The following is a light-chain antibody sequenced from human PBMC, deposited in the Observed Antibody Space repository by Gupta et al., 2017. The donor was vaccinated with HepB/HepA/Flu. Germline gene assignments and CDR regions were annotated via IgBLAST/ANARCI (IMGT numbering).Light chain of an antibody. CDR2: EVS. CDR3: SSFTYTTTLVV. CDR1: SSYFGDFNY. J-gene: IGLJ2*01. V-gene: IGLV2-14*01. Sequence: QPALTQPASVSGSLGQSITISCAGTSSYFGDFNYVSWYQQRPGKAPKLLIYEVSSRPSGISDRFSGSKSGNTASLTISGLQAEDEAIYYCSSFTYTTTLVVFGGGTNLTVL.